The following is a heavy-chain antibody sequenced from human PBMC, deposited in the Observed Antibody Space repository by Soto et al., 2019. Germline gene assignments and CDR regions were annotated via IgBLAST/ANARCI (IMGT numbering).Heavy chain of an antibody. Sequence: EVQLVESGGGLVQPGGSLRLSCAASGFTFSSYWMHWVRQAPGKGLVWVSRINSDGSSTSYADSVKGRFTISRDNDNNTLYLQMNSLTDEDTGVYYCASGQGGPYCSGGSCNRGNWFDPWGQGTLVTVFS. J-gene: IGHJ5*02. CDR1: GFTFSSYW. CDR2: INSDGSST. CDR3: ASGQGGPYCSGGSCNRGNWFDP. D-gene: IGHD2-15*01. V-gene: IGHV3-74*01.